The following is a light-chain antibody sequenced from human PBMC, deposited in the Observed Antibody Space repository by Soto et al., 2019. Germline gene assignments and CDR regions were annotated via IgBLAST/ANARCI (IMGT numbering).Light chain of an antibody. CDR1: SSDVGGYNY. CDR3: SSYTSSSTLDV. CDR2: EVS. J-gene: IGLJ1*01. Sequence: QSVLTQPASVSGSPGQSITISCTGTSSDVGGYNYVSWYQRHPGKAPKLMIYEVSNRPSGVSNRFSGSKSGNTASLTISGLQAEDEADYYCSSYTSSSTLDVFGTGTRSPS. V-gene: IGLV2-14*01.